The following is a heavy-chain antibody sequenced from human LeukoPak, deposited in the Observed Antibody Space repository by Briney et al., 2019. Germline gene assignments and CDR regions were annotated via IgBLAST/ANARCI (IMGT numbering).Heavy chain of an antibody. J-gene: IGHJ4*02. CDR1: GGTFSSYG. CDR3: ARTSREMSTSTGYFDY. CDR2: IIPIFGTV. D-gene: IGHD5-24*01. V-gene: IGHV1-69*13. Sequence: ASVKVSCKASGGTFSSYGISWVRQAPGQGLEWMGGIIPIFGTVNYAQNFQGRVTITADESTSTAYMELSSLRSEDTAVYYCARTSREMSTSTGYFDYWGQGTLVTVSS.